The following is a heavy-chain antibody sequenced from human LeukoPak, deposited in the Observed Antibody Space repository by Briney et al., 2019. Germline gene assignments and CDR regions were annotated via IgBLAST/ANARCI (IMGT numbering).Heavy chain of an antibody. CDR3: ASVKQDAYGSLQTRGLFIDYYYMDV. J-gene: IGHJ6*03. CDR2: ISAYNGNT. CDR1: GYTFTSYG. Sequence: ASVKVSCKASGYTFTSYGISWVRQAPGQGLEWMGWISAYNGNTNYAQKLQGRVTMTTDTSTSTAYMELRSLRSDDTAVYYCASVKQDAYGSLQTRGLFIDYYYMDVWGKGTTVTVSS. V-gene: IGHV1-18*01. D-gene: IGHD3-10*01.